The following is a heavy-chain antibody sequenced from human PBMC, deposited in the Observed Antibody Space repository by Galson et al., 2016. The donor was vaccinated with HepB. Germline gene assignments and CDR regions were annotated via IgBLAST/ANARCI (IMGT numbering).Heavy chain of an antibody. Sequence: SLRLSCAASGFPFSQYNMNWVRQAPGKGLEWVAFISYDGSKKCYADSVKGRFTMSRDNSKNTLYLQMNSLRPEDTAMYYCAKEILDIVATTHPDYWGQGTLVTVSS. CDR3: AKEILDIVATTHPDY. V-gene: IGHV3-30*18. CDR1: GFPFSQYN. D-gene: IGHD5-12*01. CDR2: ISYDGSKK. J-gene: IGHJ4*02.